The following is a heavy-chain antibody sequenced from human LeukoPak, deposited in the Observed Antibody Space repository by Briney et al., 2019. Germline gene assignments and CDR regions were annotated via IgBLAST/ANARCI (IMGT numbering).Heavy chain of an antibody. V-gene: IGHV1-2*02. CDR3: EREATVTIGY. CDR2: INPNSGGT. J-gene: IGHJ4*02. Sequence: ASVKVSCKASGYTFTGYYIHWVRQAPGQGLEWIGWINPNSGGTNYAQKFQGRVTMTRDTSISTAYMELSRLRSDDTAVYYCEREATVTIGYWGQGTLVTVSS. CDR1: GYTFTGYY. D-gene: IGHD4-11*01.